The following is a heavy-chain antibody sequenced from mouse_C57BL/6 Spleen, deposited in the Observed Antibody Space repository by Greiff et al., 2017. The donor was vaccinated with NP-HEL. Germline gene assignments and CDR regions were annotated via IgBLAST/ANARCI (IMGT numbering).Heavy chain of an antibody. J-gene: IGHJ2*01. Sequence: VQLQQSGPVLVKPGASVKMSCKASGYTFTDYYMNWVKQSHGKSLEWIGVINPYNGGTSYNQKFKGKATLTVDKSSSTAYMELNSLTSEDSAVYYCARKNSNWGYFDYWGQGTTLTVSS. CDR1: GYTFTDYY. D-gene: IGHD2-5*01. V-gene: IGHV1-19*01. CDR2: INPYNGGT. CDR3: ARKNSNWGYFDY.